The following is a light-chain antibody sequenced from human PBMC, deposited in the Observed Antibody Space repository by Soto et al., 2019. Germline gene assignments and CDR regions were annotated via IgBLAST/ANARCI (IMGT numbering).Light chain of an antibody. CDR2: VAS. CDR1: QNINIY. J-gene: IGKJ4*01. Sequence: DIQMTQSPSSLSASVGDSVTITCRASQNINIYLSWYQQKPGKAPKLLINVASTLQGGVPSRFSGRGSGTEFTLAISSLQPEDSATYYCQQSFSTPQTFGGGTRVEIK. CDR3: QQSFSTPQT. V-gene: IGKV1-39*01.